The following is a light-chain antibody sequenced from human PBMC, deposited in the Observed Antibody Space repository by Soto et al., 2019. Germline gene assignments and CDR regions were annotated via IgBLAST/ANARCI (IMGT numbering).Light chain of an antibody. CDR3: QQYVTSSPRT. V-gene: IGKV3-15*01. CDR2: GAS. Sequence: EIVMTQSPATLSVSLGERATLSCRASQSVSSNLAWYQQKPGQAPRLLIYGASTRATGIPARFSGSGSGTEFTLTISSLQSEDFAVYYCQQYVTSSPRTFGQGTKVDIK. CDR1: QSVSSN. J-gene: IGKJ1*01.